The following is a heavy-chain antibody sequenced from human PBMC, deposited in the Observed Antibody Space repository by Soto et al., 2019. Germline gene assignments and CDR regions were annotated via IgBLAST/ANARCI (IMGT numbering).Heavy chain of an antibody. Sequence: ASVKVSCKASGYTFTNYGISWVRQAPGQGLEWMGWISAYKGYTNYTQKFQGRVTMTTDTSTSTAYMELRSLRSDDTAVYYCAREGYYGSGTYNPRDMDVWGQGTTVTVS. CDR2: ISAYKGYT. J-gene: IGHJ6*02. CDR3: AREGYYGSGTYNPRDMDV. V-gene: IGHV1-18*01. CDR1: GYTFTNYG. D-gene: IGHD3-10*01.